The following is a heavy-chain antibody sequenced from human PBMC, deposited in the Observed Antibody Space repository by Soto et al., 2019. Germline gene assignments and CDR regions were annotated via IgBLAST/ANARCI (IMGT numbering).Heavy chain of an antibody. CDR3: ARDYWKYYHDSGNWFDP. J-gene: IGHJ5*02. Sequence: PSETLSLTCTVSGGSISSGDYYWSWIRQPPGKGLEWIGYIYYSGSTYYNPSLKSRVTISVDTSKNQFSLKLSSVTAADTAVYYCARDYWKYYHDSGNWFDPWGQGTLVTVSS. CDR1: GGSISSGDYY. V-gene: IGHV4-30-4*01. D-gene: IGHD3-22*01. CDR2: IYYSGST.